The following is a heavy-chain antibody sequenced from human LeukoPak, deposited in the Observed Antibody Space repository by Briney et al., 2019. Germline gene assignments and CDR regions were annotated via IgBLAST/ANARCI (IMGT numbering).Heavy chain of an antibody. CDR2: ISSSGSTI. D-gene: IGHD2-2*01. Sequence: GGSLRLSCAASGFTFSDYYMSWIRQAPGKGLEWVSYISSSGSTIYYADSVKGRFTISRDNAKNSLYLQMNSLRAEDTAVYYCAKDAAPSCSSCYYDFWGQGTLATVFS. CDR1: GFTFSDYY. V-gene: IGHV3-11*01. CDR3: AKDAAPSCSSCYYDF. J-gene: IGHJ4*02.